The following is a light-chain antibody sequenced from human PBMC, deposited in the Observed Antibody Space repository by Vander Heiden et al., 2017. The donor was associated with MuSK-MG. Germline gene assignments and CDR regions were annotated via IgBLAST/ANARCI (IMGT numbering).Light chain of an antibody. CDR2: EDR. CDR1: RLGDKY. V-gene: IGLV3-1*01. J-gene: IGLJ2*01. Sequence: SYELPHPPSVSVSPGQTASITCSGDRLGDKYTSWYQQKPGQSPVLIIYEDRKRPSGIPERFSGSKSGNTATLTISGTQAMDEADYYCQAWDNRIVVFGGGTSLSVL. CDR3: QAWDNRIVV.